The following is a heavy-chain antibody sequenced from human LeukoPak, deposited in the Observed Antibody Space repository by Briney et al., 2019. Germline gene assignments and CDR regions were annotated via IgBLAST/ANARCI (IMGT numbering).Heavy chain of an antibody. D-gene: IGHD6-13*01. V-gene: IGHV4-59*08. J-gene: IGHJ4*02. CDR2: IYYSGST. CDR3: ARHAYSSSWYPYYFDY. CDR1: GGSISSYY. Sequence: SETLSLTCTVSGGSISSYYWSWIRQPPGKGLEWIGYIYYSGSTNYNPSLKSRVTISVGTSKNQFSLKLSSVTAADTAVYYCARHAYSSSWYPYYFDYWGQGTLVTVSS.